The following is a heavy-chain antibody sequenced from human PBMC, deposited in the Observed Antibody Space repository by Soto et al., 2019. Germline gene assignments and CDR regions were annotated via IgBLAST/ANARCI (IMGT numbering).Heavy chain of an antibody. J-gene: IGHJ6*02. V-gene: IGHV5-51*01. CDR2: IYPGDSDT. CDR1: GYTFNKYS. CDR3: ARRLKDDSGSSPYSSAVDV. D-gene: IGHD3-3*01. Sequence: PVESLKIFCQASGYTFNKYSTASVPQMGGKGLEYVAIIYPGDSDTRYSPPLQGQVTISADTSITTAYLQWSSLKASDSGMYYCARRLKDDSGSSPYSSAVDVWGRGNTVTVSS.